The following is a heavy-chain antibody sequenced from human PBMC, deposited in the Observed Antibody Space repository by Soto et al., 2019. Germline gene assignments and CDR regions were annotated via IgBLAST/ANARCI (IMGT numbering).Heavy chain of an antibody. Sequence: ASVKVSCKASGYIFTRFVLTWGREATGQGPEWMGWMNPDTGHAGSAQKFQGRVTMTSNTSISTAYMILSSLRSEDTAVYYCVRGIPANGEPSNWFDPWGQGTLVTVSS. J-gene: IGHJ5*02. V-gene: IGHV1-8*01. CDR3: VRGIPANGEPSNWFDP. CDR1: GYIFTRFV. CDR2: MNPDTGHA. D-gene: IGHD3-10*01.